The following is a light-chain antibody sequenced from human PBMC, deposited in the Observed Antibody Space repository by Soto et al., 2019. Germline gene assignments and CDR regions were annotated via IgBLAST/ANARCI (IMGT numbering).Light chain of an antibody. CDR1: SSDVGGYNY. Sequence: QSALTQPPSASGSPGQSVTMSCTGTSSDVGGYNYVSWYQQHPGKAPKLMIYEVSKRPSGVPDRFSGSKSGNTASLTVSGLQAEDEADYYCNSYAGSNNWVFGGGTKVTVL. V-gene: IGLV2-8*01. J-gene: IGLJ3*02. CDR2: EVS. CDR3: NSYAGSNNWV.